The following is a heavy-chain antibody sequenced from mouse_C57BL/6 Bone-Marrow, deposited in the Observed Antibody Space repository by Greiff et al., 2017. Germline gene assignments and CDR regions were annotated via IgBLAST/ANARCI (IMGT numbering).Heavy chain of an antibody. J-gene: IGHJ1*03. CDR1: GYTFTSYW. Sequence: QVQLQQPGAELVKPGASVKLSCKASGYTFTSYWMHWVKQRPGQGLEWIGMIHPNSGSTNYNEKFKSKATLTVDKSSSTAYMQLSSLTSEDSAVYYCARSLYYGKSNLYWYFDVWGTGTTVTVSS. CDR2: IHPNSGST. D-gene: IGHD2-1*01. CDR3: ARSLYYGKSNLYWYFDV. V-gene: IGHV1-64*01.